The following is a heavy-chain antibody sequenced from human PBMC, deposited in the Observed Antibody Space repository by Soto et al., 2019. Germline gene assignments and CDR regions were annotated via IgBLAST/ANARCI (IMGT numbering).Heavy chain of an antibody. D-gene: IGHD5-18*01. J-gene: IGHJ4*02. CDR3: AKEGDTSMAYYFDY. CDR2: ISYDGFNK. Sequence: GGSLRLSCAASGFTFSSYGMHWVRQAPGKGLEWMAVISYDGFNKYYADSVKGRFTISRDNSKNTLYLQMDSLRAEDTAVYYWAKEGDTSMAYYFDYWGQGTPVTVSS. CDR1: GFTFSSYG. V-gene: IGHV3-30*18.